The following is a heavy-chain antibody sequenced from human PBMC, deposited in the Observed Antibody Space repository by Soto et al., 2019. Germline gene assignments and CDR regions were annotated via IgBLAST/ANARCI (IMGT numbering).Heavy chain of an antibody. Sequence: QVQLVESGGGVVQPGRSLRLSCAASGFMFSNHGMHWVRQAPGKGLEWVAVIWSDGNNRYYADSVKGRFTISRDNSKNKVYLQMNRLRAEDTAVYYCVRGDNWNDEASDYWGQGTLVTVSS. CDR3: VRGDNWNDEASDY. V-gene: IGHV3-33*01. D-gene: IGHD1-1*01. CDR1: GFMFSNHG. J-gene: IGHJ4*02. CDR2: IWSDGNNR.